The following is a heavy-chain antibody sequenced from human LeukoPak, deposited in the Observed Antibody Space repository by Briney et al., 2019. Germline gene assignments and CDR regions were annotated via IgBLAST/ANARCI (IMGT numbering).Heavy chain of an antibody. CDR3: ARGRGITGTTWNY. CDR1: GGSISSSYYY. D-gene: IGHD1-20*01. Sequence: SETLSLTCTVSGGSISSSYYYWGWIRQPPGKGLEWIGSIYYSGSTYYNPSLKSRVTISVDTSKNQFSLKLSSVTAADTAVYYCARGRGITGTTWNYWGQGALVTVSS. J-gene: IGHJ4*02. V-gene: IGHV4-39*01. CDR2: IYYSGST.